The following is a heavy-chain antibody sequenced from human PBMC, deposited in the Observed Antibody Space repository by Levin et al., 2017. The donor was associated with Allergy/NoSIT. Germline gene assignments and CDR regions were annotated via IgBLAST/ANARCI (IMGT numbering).Heavy chain of an antibody. V-gene: IGHV3-30*18. CDR2: ISYDGSIT. CDR3: AKEKTPTTVKTRGGGFDY. J-gene: IGHJ4*02. Sequence: GGSLRLSCAASGFTFSSYGMHWVRQAPGKGLEWVAVISYDGSITFHADYVKGRFTISRDNSKNTLYVQMNSLRAEDTAVYYCAKEKTPTTVKTRGGGFDYWGQGTLVTVSS. D-gene: IGHD4-11*01. CDR1: GFTFSSYG.